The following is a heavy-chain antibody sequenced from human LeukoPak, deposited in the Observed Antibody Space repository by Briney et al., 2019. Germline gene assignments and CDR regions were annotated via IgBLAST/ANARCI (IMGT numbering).Heavy chain of an antibody. V-gene: IGHV1-46*01. CDR2: INPSGGST. D-gene: IGHD6-13*01. CDR1: GYTFTSYY. J-gene: IGHJ6*03. CDR3: ARDGYSSSWFRYYYYYMDV. Sequence: ASVKVSCKASGYTFTSYYMHWVRQAPGQGLEWMGIINPSGGSTSYAQKFQGRVTMTRDMSTSTVYMELSSLRSEDTAVYYCARDGYSSSWFRYYYYYMDVWGKGTTVTVSS.